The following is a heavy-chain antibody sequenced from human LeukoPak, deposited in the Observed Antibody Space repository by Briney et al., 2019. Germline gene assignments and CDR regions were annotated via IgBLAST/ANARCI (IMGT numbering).Heavy chain of an antibody. CDR3: AREDKRITMIVVVIGAFDI. J-gene: IGHJ3*02. V-gene: IGHV4-34*01. D-gene: IGHD3-22*01. Sequence: SETLSLTCAVYGGSFSGYYWSWIRQPPGKGLEWIGEINHSGSTNYNPSLKSRVTISVDTSKNQFSLRLSSVTAADTAVYYCAREDKRITMIVVVIGAFDIWGQGTMVTVSS. CDR1: GGSFSGYY. CDR2: INHSGST.